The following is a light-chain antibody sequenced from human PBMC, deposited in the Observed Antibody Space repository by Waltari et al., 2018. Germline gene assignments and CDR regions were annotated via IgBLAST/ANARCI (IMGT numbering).Light chain of an antibody. CDR3: CSFSGDKSHVI. Sequence: QPALTQPAPVSGSPGQSITISCPGTSSDVGGYNLVSWYQQKPGKGPQLILYDVTERPSGVSVRFSGSKSGNTASLTISGLQADDEGDYYCCSFSGDKSHVIFGGGTKVTVL. V-gene: IGLV2-23*02. CDR2: DVT. CDR1: SSDVGGYNL. J-gene: IGLJ2*01.